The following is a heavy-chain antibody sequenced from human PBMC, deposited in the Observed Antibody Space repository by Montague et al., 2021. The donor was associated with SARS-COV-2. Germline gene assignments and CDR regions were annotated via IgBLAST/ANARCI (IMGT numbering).Heavy chain of an antibody. CDR1: GGSISSYY. V-gene: IGHV4-4*07. CDR3: AGGSGIINFYNSGMDV. CDR2: IYTSGTT. Sequence: SETLSLTCTVSGGSISSYYWSWIRQPAGKGLEWMGRIYTSGTTNSDSSLKSRVTMSVDTSKNQFSLKLSSVAAAATAVYYCAGGSGIINFYNSGMDVWGQGTTVTVSS. J-gene: IGHJ6*02. D-gene: IGHD3-10*01.